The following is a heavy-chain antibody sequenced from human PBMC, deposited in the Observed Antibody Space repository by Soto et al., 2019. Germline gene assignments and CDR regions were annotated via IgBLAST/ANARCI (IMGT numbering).Heavy chain of an antibody. CDR3: ARENDYGGIVFDY. D-gene: IGHD4-17*01. CDR1: GFTFSSYS. V-gene: IGHV3-48*01. J-gene: IGHJ4*02. Sequence: EVQLVESGGGLVQPGGSLRLSCAASGFTFSSYSMNWVRQAPGKGLEWVSYISSSSSTIYYADSVKGRFTISRDNAKNPLYLQMNSLRAEDTAVYYCARENDYGGIVFDYWGQGTLVTVSS. CDR2: ISSSSSTI.